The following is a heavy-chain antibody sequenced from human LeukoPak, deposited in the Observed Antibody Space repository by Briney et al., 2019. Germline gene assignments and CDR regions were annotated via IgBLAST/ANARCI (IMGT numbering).Heavy chain of an antibody. V-gene: IGHV1-58*02. CDR1: GFTFTSSA. D-gene: IGHD3-10*01. Sequence: SVKVSCKASGFTFTSSAMQWVRQARGQRLEWIGWIVVGSGNTNYAQTFQERVTITRDMSTSTAYMELSSLRSEDTAVYYCARGTTRDYYGQNWFDPWGQGTLVTVSS. CDR2: IVVGSGNT. CDR3: ARGTTRDYYGQNWFDP. J-gene: IGHJ5*02.